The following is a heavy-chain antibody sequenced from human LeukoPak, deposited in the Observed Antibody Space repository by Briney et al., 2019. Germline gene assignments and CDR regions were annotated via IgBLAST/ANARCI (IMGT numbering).Heavy chain of an antibody. V-gene: IGHV4-34*01. CDR1: GGSLSGYY. Sequence: SETLSLTCAVYGGSLSGYYWTWLRHSPGKGVEWIGEINYSGNTNYNRSLKSRVTISADTSKNQFSLSLTSVTAADTAVYYCARRGTAYCRGGNCYSDKYFDYWGQGTQVTVSS. CDR2: INYSGNT. CDR3: ARRGTAYCRGGNCYSDKYFDY. D-gene: IGHD2-15*01. J-gene: IGHJ4*02.